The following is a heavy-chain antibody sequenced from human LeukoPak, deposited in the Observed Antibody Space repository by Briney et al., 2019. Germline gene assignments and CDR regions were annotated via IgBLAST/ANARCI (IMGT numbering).Heavy chain of an antibody. J-gene: IGHJ6*03. Sequence: SVKVSCKASGATFSSYAISWVRQAPGQGLEWMERIIPILGIANYAQKFQGRVTITADKSTSTAYMELSSLRSEDTAVYYCARDSSSSLFDYYYYYMDVWGKGTTVTVSS. D-gene: IGHD6-6*01. V-gene: IGHV1-69*04. CDR3: ARDSSSSLFDYYYYYMDV. CDR1: GATFSSYA. CDR2: IIPILGIA.